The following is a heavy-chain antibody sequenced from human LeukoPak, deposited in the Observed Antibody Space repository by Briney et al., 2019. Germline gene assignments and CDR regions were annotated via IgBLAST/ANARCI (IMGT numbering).Heavy chain of an antibody. CDR2: IIPILGIA. CDR1: GGTFSSYA. J-gene: IGHJ6*02. CDR3: ARALSSGWHYYYGMDV. D-gene: IGHD6-19*01. Sequence: GASVTVSCKASGGTFSSYAISWVRQAPGQGLEWMGRIIPILGIADYAQKFQGRVTITADRSTSTAYMELSSLRSEDTAVYYCARALSSGWHYYYGMDVWGQGTTVTVSS. V-gene: IGHV1-69*04.